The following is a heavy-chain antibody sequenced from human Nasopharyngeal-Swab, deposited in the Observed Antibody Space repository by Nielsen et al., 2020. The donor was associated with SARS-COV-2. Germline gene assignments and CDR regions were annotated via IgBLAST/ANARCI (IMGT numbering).Heavy chain of an antibody. V-gene: IGHV1-3*01. J-gene: IGHJ4*02. Sequence: VKVSCKASGYTFTSYAMHWVRQAPGQRLEWMGWINAGNGNTKYSQKFQGRVTITRDTSASTAYMELSSLRSEDTAVYYCARAKDGGKGFYFDYWGQGTLVTVSS. CDR1: GYTFTSYA. D-gene: IGHD4-23*01. CDR3: ARAKDGGKGFYFDY. CDR2: INAGNGNT.